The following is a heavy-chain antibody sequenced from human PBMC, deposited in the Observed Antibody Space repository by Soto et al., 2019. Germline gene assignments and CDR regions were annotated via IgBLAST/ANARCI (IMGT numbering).Heavy chain of an antibody. J-gene: IGHJ4*02. CDR1: GGSITSGGYC. D-gene: IGHD5-18*01. Sequence: QVQLQESGPGLVKPSQTVALTCTVSGGSITSGGYCWGWMRQRPGHGLDWIGCISYGGSTSYNPSLQSRVTITVVTSKNQFALKLTSVTAADTAVYYCSRGILVWGQGALITVSS. V-gene: IGHV4-31*03. CDR3: SRGILV. CDR2: ISYGGST.